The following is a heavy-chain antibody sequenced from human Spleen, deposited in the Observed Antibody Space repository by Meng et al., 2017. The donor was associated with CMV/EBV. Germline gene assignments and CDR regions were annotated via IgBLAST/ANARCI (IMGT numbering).Heavy chain of an antibody. CDR3: ARANYCSSTSCSNWFDP. D-gene: IGHD2-2*01. V-gene: IGHV1-8*01. Sequence: YNFTSYDINWVRQATGQGLEWMGWMNPNSGNTGYAQKFQGRVTMTRNTSISTAYMELSSLRSEDTAVYYCARANYCSSTSCSNWFDPWGQGTLVTVSS. CDR2: MNPNSGNT. J-gene: IGHJ5*02. CDR1: YNFTSYD.